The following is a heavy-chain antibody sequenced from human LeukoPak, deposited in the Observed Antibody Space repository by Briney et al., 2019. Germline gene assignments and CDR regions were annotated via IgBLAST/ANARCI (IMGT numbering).Heavy chain of an antibody. Sequence: SETLSLTCTVSGGSISSYYWSWIRQPAGKGLEWIGRIYSSGNTNYNPSLKSRVTMSLDTSKNQLSLKLRSVTAADTAVYYCASGSSSWASFEYWGQGTLVTVSS. J-gene: IGHJ4*02. CDR3: ASGSSSWASFEY. CDR1: GGSISSYY. V-gene: IGHV4-4*07. D-gene: IGHD6-13*01. CDR2: IYSSGNT.